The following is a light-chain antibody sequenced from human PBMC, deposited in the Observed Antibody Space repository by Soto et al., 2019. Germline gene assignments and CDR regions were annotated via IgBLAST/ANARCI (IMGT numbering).Light chain of an antibody. CDR3: QQYGSSPYT. CDR1: QSVRNSY. V-gene: IGKV3-20*01. Sequence: EILLTQSPGTLSLSPGERATLSCRASQSVRNSYLAWYQQKPGQAPRLLIYGASGRATSIPDRFSGSASRIDFTLTISRLEPEDYAVYYCQQYGSSPYTFGEGTKLEI. J-gene: IGKJ2*01. CDR2: GAS.